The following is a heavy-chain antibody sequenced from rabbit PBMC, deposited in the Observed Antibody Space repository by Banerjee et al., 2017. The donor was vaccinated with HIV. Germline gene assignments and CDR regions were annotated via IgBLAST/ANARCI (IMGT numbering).Heavy chain of an antibody. V-gene: IGHV1S43*01. Sequence: QEQLEESGGGLVQPEGSLTLTCTASGIDFTSYYYMCWVRQAPGKGLELIGCIYAGSGGSTYYASWAKGRFTITRSTSLNTVTLQLNSLTAADTATYFCAREFDVGGFDPNLWGPGTLVTVS. D-gene: IGHD1-1*01. CDR3: AREFDVGGFDPNL. J-gene: IGHJ4*01. CDR1: GIDFTSYYY. CDR2: IYAGSGGST.